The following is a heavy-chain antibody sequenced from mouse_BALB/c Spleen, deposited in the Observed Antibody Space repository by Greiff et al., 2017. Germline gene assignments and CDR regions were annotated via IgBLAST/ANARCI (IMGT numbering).Heavy chain of an antibody. V-gene: IGHV1-87*01. Sequence: VQLQQSGAELARPGASVKLSCKASGYTFTSYWMQWVKQRPGQGLEWIGAIYPGDGDTRYTQKFKGKATLTADKSSSTAYMQLSSLASEDSAVYYCAREIYWGFAYWGQGTLVTVSA. D-gene: IGHD2-1*01. CDR3: AREIYWGFAY. CDR1: GYTFTSYW. CDR2: IYPGDGDT. J-gene: IGHJ3*01.